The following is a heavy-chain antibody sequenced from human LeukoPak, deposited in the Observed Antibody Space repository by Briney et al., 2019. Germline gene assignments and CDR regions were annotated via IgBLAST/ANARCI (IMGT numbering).Heavy chain of an antibody. CDR1: GFTFSSYG. J-gene: IGHJ4*02. Sequence: PGRSLRLSCAASGFTFSSYGMHWVRQAPGKGLEWVAVIWYDGSNKYYADSVKGRFTISRDNSKNTLYLQMNSLRAEDTAVYYCAREGSDWNYYFDYWGQGTLVTVSS. CDR2: IWYDGSNK. V-gene: IGHV3-33*01. CDR3: AREGSDWNYYFDY. D-gene: IGHD1-7*01.